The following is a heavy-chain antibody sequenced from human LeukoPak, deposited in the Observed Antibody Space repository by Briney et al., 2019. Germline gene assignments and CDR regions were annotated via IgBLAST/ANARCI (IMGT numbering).Heavy chain of an antibody. CDR1: GYSIKSGCY. Sequence: SETLSLTCTVSGYSIKSGCYRGWIRQPPGKGLEWIGSIYQSGNTYSNPSLKSRLTISVETSKNQFSLKLSSVTAADTAMYYCARGATILDVWGKGTTVTVSS. V-gene: IGHV4-38-2*02. D-gene: IGHD5-12*01. CDR3: ARGATILDV. J-gene: IGHJ6*04. CDR2: IYQSGNT.